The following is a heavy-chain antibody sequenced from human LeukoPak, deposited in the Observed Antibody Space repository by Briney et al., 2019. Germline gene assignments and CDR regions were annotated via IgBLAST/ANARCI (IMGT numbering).Heavy chain of an antibody. CDR2: ISAYNGNT. Sequence: ASVKVSCKASGYTFTSYGISWVRQAPGQGLEWMGWISAYNGNTNYAQKLQGRVTMTTDTSTSTAYMELRSLRSEDTAVYYCASPYEKDYYDSSGYYLHYWGQGTLVTVSS. CDR3: ASPYEKDYYDSSGYYLHY. D-gene: IGHD3-22*01. CDR1: GYTFTSYG. J-gene: IGHJ4*02. V-gene: IGHV1-18*01.